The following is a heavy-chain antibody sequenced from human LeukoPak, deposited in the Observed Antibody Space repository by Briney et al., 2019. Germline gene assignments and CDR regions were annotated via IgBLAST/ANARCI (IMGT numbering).Heavy chain of an antibody. J-gene: IGHJ4*02. CDR1: GFTFSNYA. CDR2: ISDSGGRP. V-gene: IGHV3-23*01. CDR3: AEDKIPKLITMVRGSDY. D-gene: IGHD3-10*01. Sequence: PGGSLRLSCAASGFTFSNYAMSWVRQAPGKGLEWVSGISDSGGRPYYADSVKGRFTISRDNSKNTLYLQMDSLRAEDTALYYCAEDKIPKLITMVRGSDYWGQGTLVTVSS.